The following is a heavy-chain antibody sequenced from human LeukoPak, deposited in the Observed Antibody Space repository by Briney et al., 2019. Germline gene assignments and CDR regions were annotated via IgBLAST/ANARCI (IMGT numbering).Heavy chain of an antibody. J-gene: IGHJ4*01. D-gene: IGHD1-26*01. V-gene: IGHV6-1*01. CDR2: TYYRSQWNN. CDR3: ARGRGELIDY. CDR1: GDSVSSNSAA. Sequence: SQTLSLTCVISGDSVSSNSAAWNWISLSPSRGLEWLGRTYYRSQWNNDYAIYVKSRITINPDTSKNQFSLQVNSVTPEDSAVYYCARGRGELIDYWGHGTLVTVSP.